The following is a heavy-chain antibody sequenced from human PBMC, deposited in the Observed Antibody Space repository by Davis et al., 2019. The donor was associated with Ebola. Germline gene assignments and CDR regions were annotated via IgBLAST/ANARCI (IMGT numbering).Heavy chain of an antibody. D-gene: IGHD3-22*01. V-gene: IGHV3-15*01. J-gene: IGHJ4*02. CDR1: GFTFSNAW. CDR2: IKSKTDGGTT. CDR3: TTDKRAIFYYDSSGYYSKPEIDY. Sequence: GGSLRLSCAASGFTFSNAWMSWVRQAPGKGLEWVGRIKSKTDGGTTDYAAPVKGRFTISRDDSKNTLYLQMNSLKTEDTAVYYCTTDKRAIFYYDSSGYYSKPEIDYWGQGTLVTVSS.